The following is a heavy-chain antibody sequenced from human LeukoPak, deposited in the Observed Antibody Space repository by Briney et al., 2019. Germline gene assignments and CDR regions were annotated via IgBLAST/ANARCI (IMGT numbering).Heavy chain of an antibody. J-gene: IGHJ5*02. CDR2: IYYSGST. V-gene: IGHV4-61*10. Sequence: SETLSLTCTVSGGSISSGSHYWSWIRQPAGKGLEWIGYIYYSGSTNYNPSLKSRVTISVDTSKNQFSLKLGSVTAADTAVYYCARGIIVGATWGENDNWFDPWGQGTLVTVSS. CDR3: ARGIIVGATWGENDNWFDP. D-gene: IGHD1-26*01. CDR1: GGSISSGSHY.